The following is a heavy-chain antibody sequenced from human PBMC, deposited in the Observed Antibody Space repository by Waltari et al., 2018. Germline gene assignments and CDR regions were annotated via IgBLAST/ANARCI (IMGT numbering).Heavy chain of an antibody. D-gene: IGHD1-26*01. J-gene: IGHJ5*02. CDR2: TYTSWSP. CDR1: GGSISSGSYY. CDR3: ARRPGAMGDWFDP. Sequence: QVQLQESGPGLVKPSQTLSLTCTVSGGSISSGSYYWSWIRQPAGKGLEWIGLTYTSWSPNSNPSLKSRVTISVDTSKNQFSLKLSSVTAADTVVYYCARRPGAMGDWFDPWGQGTLVTVSS. V-gene: IGHV4-61*02.